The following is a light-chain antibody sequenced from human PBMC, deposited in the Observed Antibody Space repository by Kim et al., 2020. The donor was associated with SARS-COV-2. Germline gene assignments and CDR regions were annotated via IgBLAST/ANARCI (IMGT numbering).Light chain of an antibody. CDR2: GAS. V-gene: IGKV3-15*01. J-gene: IGKJ5*01. Sequence: EIVMTQYPATLSVSPGERATLSCRASRSVSSNLAWYQQKPGQPPRLLIYGASTRATGIPARFSGSGSGTEFTLTIRSLQSEDFAVYYCQQYNNWPPITFGQGTRLEIK. CDR3: QQYNNWPPIT. CDR1: RSVSSN.